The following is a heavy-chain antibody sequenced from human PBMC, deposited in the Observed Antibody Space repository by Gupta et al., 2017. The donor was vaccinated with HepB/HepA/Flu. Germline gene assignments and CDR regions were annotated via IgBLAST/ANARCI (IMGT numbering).Heavy chain of an antibody. CDR1: GFTFSSYS. Sequence: EVQLVESGGGLVKPGGSLRLSCAASGFTFSSYSMNWVRPDPGKGLEWFSFISGGNSYIFDAYSVKGRFTISRDTAKNSLYLQMNSRRAEDTAVYYCARDAYNTRWFDYWGQGTLVTVSS. J-gene: IGHJ4*02. CDR3: ARDAYNTRWFDY. D-gene: IGHD6-13*01. V-gene: IGHV3-21*01. CDR2: ISGGNSYI.